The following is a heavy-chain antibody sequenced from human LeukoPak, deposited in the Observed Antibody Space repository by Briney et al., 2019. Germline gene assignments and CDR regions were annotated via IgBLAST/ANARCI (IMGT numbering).Heavy chain of an antibody. CDR2: MDYSGST. CDR1: GGSISDYY. J-gene: IGHJ4*02. V-gene: IGHV4-59*08. Sequence: SETLSLTCTVSGGSISDYYWTWIRQSPGTGLEWIGYMDYSGSTAYNPSLKSRVTISIDTSKKQFSLELSSVTAADTAIHFCARRKRGSGGPFDYWGQGTLVTVSS. D-gene: IGHD6-19*01. CDR3: ARRKRGSGGPFDY.